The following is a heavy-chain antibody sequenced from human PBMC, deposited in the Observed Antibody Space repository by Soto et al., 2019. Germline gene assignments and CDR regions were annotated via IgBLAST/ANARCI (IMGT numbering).Heavy chain of an antibody. D-gene: IGHD2-15*01. V-gene: IGHV4-34*01. J-gene: IGHJ6*02. CDR3: ARGSRMRIPAARGRDYYYHGLDV. CDR2: INHRGSI. CDR1: GGSFSGYY. Sequence: QVQLQQWGAGLLKPSETLSLNCAVYGGSFSGYYWSWIRQPPGKGLEWIGEINHRGSINYNPSLKSRVTMSEDTSKILFYLKLNSVTAADTAVFYCARGSRMRIPAARGRDYYYHGLDVWGQGTAVTVSS.